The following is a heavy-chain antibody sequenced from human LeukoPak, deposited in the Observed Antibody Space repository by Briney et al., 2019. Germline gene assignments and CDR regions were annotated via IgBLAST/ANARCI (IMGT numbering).Heavy chain of an antibody. D-gene: IGHD5/OR15-5a*01. V-gene: IGHV3-30*18. CDR3: AKDQSTAYYYYYGMDV. J-gene: IGHJ6*02. CDR1: GFTFSSYG. Sequence: GRSLRLSCAASGFTFSSYGIPWVRQAPDEGLEWVAVISYDGSNKYYADSVKGRFTISRDNSKNTLYLQVNSLRAEDTAVYYCAKDQSTAYYYYYGMDVWGQGTTVTVSS. CDR2: ISYDGSNK.